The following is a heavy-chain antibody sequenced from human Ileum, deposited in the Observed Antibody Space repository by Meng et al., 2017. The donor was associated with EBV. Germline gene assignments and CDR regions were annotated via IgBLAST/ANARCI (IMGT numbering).Heavy chain of an antibody. J-gene: IGHJ4*02. Sequence: VRLQVGGPRPVAHSATLSLRCDVSGGYNCRSDWWSWARQPPGKGLEWIGETSHSGSTNYSPSLKSRVTISIDKSKNQLSLKLNSLTAADTAVYYCASSDYYRSDYWGQGTLVTVSS. D-gene: IGHD3-22*01. CDR2: TSHSGST. CDR1: GGYNCRSDW. V-gene: IGHV4-4*02. CDR3: ASSDYYRSDY.